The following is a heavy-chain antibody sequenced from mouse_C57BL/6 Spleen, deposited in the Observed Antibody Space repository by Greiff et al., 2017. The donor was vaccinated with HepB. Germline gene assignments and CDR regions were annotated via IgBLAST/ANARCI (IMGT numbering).Heavy chain of an antibody. CDR1: GFTFSDYY. J-gene: IGHJ2*01. D-gene: IGHD1-1*01. CDR3: ARHINYYGSNYFDY. V-gene: IGHV5-12*01. Sequence: EVMLVESGGGLVQPGGSLKLSCAASGFTFSDYYMYWVRQTPEKRLEWVAYISNGGGSTYYPDTVKGRFTISRDNAKNTLYLQMSRLKSEDTAMYYCARHINYYGSNYFDYWGQGTTLTVSS. CDR2: ISNGGGST.